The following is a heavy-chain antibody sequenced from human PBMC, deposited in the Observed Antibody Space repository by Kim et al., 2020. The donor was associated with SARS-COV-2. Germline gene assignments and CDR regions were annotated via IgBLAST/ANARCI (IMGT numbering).Heavy chain of an antibody. CDR1: GGSISSSNW. Sequence: SETLSLTCAVSGGSISSSNWWSWVRQPPGKGLEWIGKIYHSGSTNYNPSLKSRVTISVDKSKNQFSLKLSSVTAADTAVYYCARSLGSSSYAMDVWGQGTTVTVSS. CDR3: ARSLGSSSYAMDV. V-gene: IGHV4-4*02. CDR2: IYHSGST. J-gene: IGHJ6*02. D-gene: IGHD6-13*01.